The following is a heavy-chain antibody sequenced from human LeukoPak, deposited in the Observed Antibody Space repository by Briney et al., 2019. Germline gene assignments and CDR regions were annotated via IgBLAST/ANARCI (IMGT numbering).Heavy chain of an antibody. D-gene: IGHD6-6*01. Sequence: ASVKVSCKASGYTFTGYYMHWVRQAPGQGLEWMGWINPNSGGTNYAQKFQGRVTMARDTSISTAYMELSSLGSEDTAVYYCARDLGGKSSSMYYFDYWGQGTLVTVSS. J-gene: IGHJ4*02. V-gene: IGHV1-2*02. CDR2: INPNSGGT. CDR3: ARDLGGKSSSMYYFDY. CDR1: GYTFTGYY.